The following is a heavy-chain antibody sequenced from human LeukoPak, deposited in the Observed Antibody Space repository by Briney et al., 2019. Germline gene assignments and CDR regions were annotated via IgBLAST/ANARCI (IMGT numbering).Heavy chain of an antibody. V-gene: IGHV3-23*01. CDR3: ARANNSSWHN. Sequence: GGSLRLSCVGSGFTFRSHAMSWVRQAPEKGLEFVSGIYENGGTTYYADSVKGRFSISRDNSKNTLYLQMDSLRGGDTAVYYCARANNSSWHNWGQGTLVTVSS. CDR2: IYENGGTT. J-gene: IGHJ4*02. D-gene: IGHD6-13*01. CDR1: GFTFRSHA.